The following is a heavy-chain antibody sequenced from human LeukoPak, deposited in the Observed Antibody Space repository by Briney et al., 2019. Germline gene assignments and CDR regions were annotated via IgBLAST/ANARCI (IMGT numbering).Heavy chain of an antibody. V-gene: IGHV3-7*03. CDR1: GFTFSSYW. Sequence: GGSLRLSCAASGFTFSSYWMSWVRQAPGKGLGWGSNIKRDGSEKYYVDSVKGRFTISIDSAKNSLYLQMNSRRAEDTAVYYCARDQGTRIVVVPAYDYYYGMDVWGKGTTVTVSS. D-gene: IGHD2-2*01. CDR3: ARDQGTRIVVVPAYDYYYGMDV. CDR2: IKRDGSEK. J-gene: IGHJ6*04.